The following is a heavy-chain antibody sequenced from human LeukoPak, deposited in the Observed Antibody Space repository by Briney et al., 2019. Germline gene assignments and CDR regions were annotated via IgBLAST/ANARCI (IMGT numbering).Heavy chain of an antibody. CDR2: ISAYYGDT. D-gene: IGHD3-9*01. V-gene: IGHV1-18*01. CDR1: GYIFDHNG. J-gene: IGHJ4*02. CDR3: ARATGKDILTGRKLDN. Sequence: GASVRVSYKTSGYIFDHNGISWVRQAPGQGPEWMGWISAYYGDTKYAQKFQGRVTMTRDTSTSTVYMELRSLRSADTAVYYCARATGKDILTGRKLDNWGQGTLVTVSS.